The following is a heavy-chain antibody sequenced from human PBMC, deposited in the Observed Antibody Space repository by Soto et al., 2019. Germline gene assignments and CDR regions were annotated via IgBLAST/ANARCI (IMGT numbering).Heavy chain of an antibody. D-gene: IGHD5-12*01. Sequence: SVKVSCKASGGTFSSYAISWVRQAPGQGLEWMGGIIPIFGTANYAQKFQGRVTITADESTSTAYMELSSLRSEDTAVYYCARDLYDGYNSVYFDYWGQGTLVTVSS. CDR3: ARDLYDGYNSVYFDY. V-gene: IGHV1-69*13. J-gene: IGHJ4*02. CDR2: IIPIFGTA. CDR1: GGTFSSYA.